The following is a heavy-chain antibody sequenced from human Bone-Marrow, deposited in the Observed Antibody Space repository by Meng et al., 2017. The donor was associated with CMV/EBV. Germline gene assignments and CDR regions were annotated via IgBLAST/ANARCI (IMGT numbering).Heavy chain of an antibody. D-gene: IGHD6-13*01. CDR1: GFTFSSYA. V-gene: IGHV3-30-3*01. J-gene: IGHJ3*02. CDR3: ASSRGIAAAGAFDAFDI. Sequence: GESLKISCAVSGFTFSSYAMHWVRQAPGKGLEWVAVISYDGSNKYYADSVKGRFTISRDNSKNTLYLQMNSLRAEDTAVYYCASSRGIAAAGAFDAFDIWGQGTMVTVSS. CDR2: ISYDGSNK.